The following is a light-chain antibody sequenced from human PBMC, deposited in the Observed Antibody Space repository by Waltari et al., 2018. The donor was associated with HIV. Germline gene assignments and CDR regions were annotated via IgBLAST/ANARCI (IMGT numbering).Light chain of an antibody. Sequence: DIVMTQSPDSLAVSLGERATINCKSSQSVLFSSNNKNYLAWYQQKPGQPPKLLLYWASTRESAVPDRFSGSGSGADFTLTISSLQAEDVAVYYCQQYEAWPVTFGGGTRVDIK. CDR3: QQYEAWPVT. V-gene: IGKV4-1*01. CDR1: QSVLFSSNNKNY. CDR2: WAS. J-gene: IGKJ4*01.